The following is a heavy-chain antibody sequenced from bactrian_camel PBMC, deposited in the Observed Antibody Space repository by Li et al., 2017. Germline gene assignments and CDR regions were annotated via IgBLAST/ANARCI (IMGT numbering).Heavy chain of an antibody. Sequence: QVQLVESGGGSVQAGGSLQLSCKINRFTFGGRIMGWRRQAPGSECELVSTIERDGTTYYADSVKGRFTISRDNAKNTLYLQMNSLKPEDTAMYYCTKDRSYGTRNWVQSTRGQGTQVTVS. V-gene: IGHV3S55*01. CDR3: TKDRSYGTRNWVQST. CDR1: RFTFGGRI. D-gene: IGHD3*01. J-gene: IGHJ4*01. CDR2: IERDGTT.